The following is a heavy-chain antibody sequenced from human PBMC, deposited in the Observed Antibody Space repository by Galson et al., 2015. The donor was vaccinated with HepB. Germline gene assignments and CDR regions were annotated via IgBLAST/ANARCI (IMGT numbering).Heavy chain of an antibody. J-gene: IGHJ4*02. CDR1: GFTFSSYG. Sequence: SLRLSCAASGFTFSSYGMHWVRQAPGKGLEWVAVISYDGSNEYYADSVKGRFTISRDNSKNTLYLQMNSLRAEDTAVYYCAREIAVAGSGYFDYWGQGTLVTVSS. CDR3: AREIAVAGSGYFDY. D-gene: IGHD6-19*01. CDR2: ISYDGSNE. V-gene: IGHV3-30*03.